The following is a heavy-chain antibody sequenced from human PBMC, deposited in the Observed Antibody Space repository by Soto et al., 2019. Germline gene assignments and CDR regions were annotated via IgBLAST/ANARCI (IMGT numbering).Heavy chain of an antibody. Sequence: GGSQRLSYAASGFTFSSYAMSWVRQAPGKGLEWVSSISGDGVSTYYADSVRGRLSISRDNSKNTLFLQMYSLRDEDAAIYYCAKDSVPGPGPYSGNYYSPLACWGQGTLVTVSS. J-gene: IGHJ4*02. D-gene: IGHD1-26*01. V-gene: IGHV3-23*01. CDR3: AKDSVPGPGPYSGNYYSPLAC. CDR1: GFTFSSYA. CDR2: ISGDGVST.